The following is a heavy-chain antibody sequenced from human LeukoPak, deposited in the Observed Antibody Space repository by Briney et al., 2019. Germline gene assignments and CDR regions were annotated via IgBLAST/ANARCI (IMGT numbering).Heavy chain of an antibody. CDR2: IIPIFGTA. J-gene: IGHJ4*02. V-gene: IGHV1-69*05. CDR3: ASGYSSGSPFDY. CDR1: GGTFSSYA. D-gene: IGHD6-19*01. Sequence: ASVKVSCKASGGTFSSYAISWVRQAPGQGLEWMGGIIPIFGTANYAQKLQGRVTMTTDTSTSTAYMELRSLRSDDTAVYYCASGYSSGSPFDYWGQGTLVTVSS.